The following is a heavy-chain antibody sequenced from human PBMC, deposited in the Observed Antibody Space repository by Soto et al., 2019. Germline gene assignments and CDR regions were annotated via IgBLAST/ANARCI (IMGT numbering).Heavy chain of an antibody. D-gene: IGHD1-1*01. CDR3: ARGTGISQVPGDY. CDR1: GYTFSGHY. Sequence: QVQLVQSGAEVKKPGASVKVSCKASGYTFSGHYIHWVRQAPGQGLEWMGWINPNSGGTKYAQKLQGWVTMTRDTSISTAYMELGSLRSDDTAVYYCARGTGISQVPGDYWGQGTLVTVSS. V-gene: IGHV1-2*04. CDR2: INPNSGGT. J-gene: IGHJ4*02.